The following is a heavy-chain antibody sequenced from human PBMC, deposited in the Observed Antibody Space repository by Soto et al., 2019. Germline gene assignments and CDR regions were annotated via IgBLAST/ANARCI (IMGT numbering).Heavy chain of an antibody. Sequence: PGGSLRLSCAASGFTFSSYSMNWVRQAPGKGLEWVSYISSSSSTIYYADSVKGRFTISRDNAKNSLYLQMNSLRAEDTAVYYCARDAVGFLEWPRGWDYYYYYYTDVWGKGTTVTVSS. J-gene: IGHJ6*03. V-gene: IGHV3-48*01. CDR2: ISSSSSTI. CDR3: ARDAVGFLEWPRGWDYYYYYYTDV. D-gene: IGHD3-3*01. CDR1: GFTFSSYS.